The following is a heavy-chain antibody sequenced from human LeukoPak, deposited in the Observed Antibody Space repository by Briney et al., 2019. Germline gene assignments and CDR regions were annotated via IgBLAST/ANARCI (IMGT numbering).Heavy chain of an antibody. Sequence: PRGSMRLSCAASGLAFSAYKMHWVRQAPRKGLVWVPRISTDGYTTDYADFVQGRFTASRDNTENTWSLEMNSLRAEDTAVYYCVVGGSPGYWGQGTLVTVSS. D-gene: IGHD2-15*01. CDR1: GLAFSAYK. V-gene: IGHV3-74*01. J-gene: IGHJ4*02. CDR3: VVGGSPGY. CDR2: ISTDGYTT.